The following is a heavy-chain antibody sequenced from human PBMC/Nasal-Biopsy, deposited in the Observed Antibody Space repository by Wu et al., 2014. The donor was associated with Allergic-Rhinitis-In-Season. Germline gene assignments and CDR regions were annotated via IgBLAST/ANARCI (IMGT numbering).Heavy chain of an antibody. V-gene: IGHV3-11*06. J-gene: IGHJ3*02. CDR2: ISPTSNYI. CDR1: GLTFNNYY. D-gene: IGHD1-26*01. Sequence: LRLSCAVSGLTFNNYYMAWTRQAPGKGLEWVSYISPTSNYILYADSVRGRFTISRDNAKSTLYLQMNSLGGEDTAVYYCARGSDYAFDMWGQGTAVTVSP. CDR3: ARGSDYAFDM.